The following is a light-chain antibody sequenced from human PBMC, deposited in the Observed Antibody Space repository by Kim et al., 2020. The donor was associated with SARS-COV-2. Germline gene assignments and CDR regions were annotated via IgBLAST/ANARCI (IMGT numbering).Light chain of an antibody. J-gene: IGKJ1*01. CDR1: QSLVHSDGNTY. CDR3: MQGTQSTWT. CDR2: KVS. V-gene: IGKV2-30*02. Sequence: DVVLTQSALSLPVTLGQPASISCRSSQSLVHSDGNTYLNWFQQRPGQSPRRLIYKVSNRDSGVPDRFSGSGSGTDFTLKISRVEAEDVGVYYCMQGTQSTWTFGQGTKVEVK.